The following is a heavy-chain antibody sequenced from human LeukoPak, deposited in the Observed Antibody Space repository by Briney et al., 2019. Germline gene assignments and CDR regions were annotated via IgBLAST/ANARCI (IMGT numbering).Heavy chain of an antibody. D-gene: IGHD2-8*02. CDR1: GGSISSGSYY. CDR2: IYTSGTT. Sequence: SETLPLTCTVSGGSISSGSYYWSWIRQPAGKGLEWIGRIYTSGTTSYNPSLKSRVTISADTSKNQFSLRLSSVTAAGTAVYFCARGYWFYLDYWGQGSLVTVSS. V-gene: IGHV4-61*02. J-gene: IGHJ4*02. CDR3: ARGYWFYLDY.